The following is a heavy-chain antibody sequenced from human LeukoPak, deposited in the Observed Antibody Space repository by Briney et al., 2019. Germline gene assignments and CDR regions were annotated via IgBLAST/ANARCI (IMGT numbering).Heavy chain of an antibody. CDR2: ITWNGEII. J-gene: IGHJ4*02. Sequence: GGSLRLSCEAYGFTFNDYGMSWVRQAPGQGPEWVSGITWNGEIIDYTASVKGRFTISRDNAKNSLYLRMNSLRAEDTAVYYCARAPAHYYDSSDHYYVGESYFDYWGQGTLVTVSS. CDR1: GFTFNDYG. D-gene: IGHD3-22*01. CDR3: ARAPAHYYDSSDHYYVGESYFDY. V-gene: IGHV3-20*04.